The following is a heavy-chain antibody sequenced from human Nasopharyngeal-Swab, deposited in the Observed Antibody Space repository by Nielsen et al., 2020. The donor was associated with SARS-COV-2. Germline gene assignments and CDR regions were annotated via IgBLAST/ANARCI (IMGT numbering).Heavy chain of an antibody. V-gene: IGHV5-51*01. J-gene: IGHJ4*02. CDR3: ATTHVDPFDY. CDR2: IYPGDSDT. Sequence: VRQAPGKGLEWMGIIYPGDSDTRYSPSFQGQVTISADKSISTAYLQRSSLKASDTAMYYYATTHVDPFDYWGQGTLVTVSS. D-gene: IGHD3/OR15-3a*01.